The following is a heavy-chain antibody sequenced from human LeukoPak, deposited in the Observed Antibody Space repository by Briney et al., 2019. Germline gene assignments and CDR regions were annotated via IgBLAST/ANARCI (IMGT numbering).Heavy chain of an antibody. CDR1: GFTFSDYY. D-gene: IGHD5-24*01. V-gene: IGHV3-11*01. J-gene: IGHJ4*02. CDR2: INRSGNII. CDR3: AKDDGWVQYAN. Sequence: PGGSLRLSCAASGFTFSDYYMSWIRQAPGKGLEWVSYINRSGNIIYYADSVKGRFTISRDNSKNTLYLQMNSLRAEDTAVYYCAKDDGWVQYANWGQGTLVTVSS.